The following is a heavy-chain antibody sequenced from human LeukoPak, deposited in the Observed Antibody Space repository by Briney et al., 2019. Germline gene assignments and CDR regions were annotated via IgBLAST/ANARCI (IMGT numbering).Heavy chain of an antibody. D-gene: IGHD3-10*01. V-gene: IGHV1-2*02. Sequence: ASVKVSCKASGYSFTAFYIHWVRQAPGQGLEWMGWIHPRSGETNYAYKFRGRVTMTRDTSISTAYMDLGSMGSDNTDVYYCARDGEYGTGSYYRGCFDYWGQGILVTVSS. CDR3: ARDGEYGTGSYYRGCFDY. CDR2: IHPRSGET. J-gene: IGHJ4*02. CDR1: GYSFTAFY.